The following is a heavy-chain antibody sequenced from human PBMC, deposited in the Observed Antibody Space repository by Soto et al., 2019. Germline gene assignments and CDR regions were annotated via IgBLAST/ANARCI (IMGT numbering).Heavy chain of an antibody. J-gene: IGHJ6*02. CDR3: ARVRSYSYGQGYGMDV. CDR2: ISSSSGYI. V-gene: IGHV3-21*01. Sequence: EVQLAESGGGLVQPGGSLRLSCAASGFTFSTYSMNWVRQAPGKGLEWVSSISSSSGYIYYADSVKGRFTISRDDAKNSLSLQMNSLRAEDTAVYYCARVRSYSYGQGYGMDVWGQGTTVTVSS. CDR1: GFTFSTYS. D-gene: IGHD5-18*01.